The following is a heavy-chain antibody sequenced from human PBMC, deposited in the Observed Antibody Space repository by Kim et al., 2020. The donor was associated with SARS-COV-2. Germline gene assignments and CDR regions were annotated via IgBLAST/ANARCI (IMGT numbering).Heavy chain of an antibody. J-gene: IGHJ5*02. CDR2: IYYNGST. CDR3: ADENRVTHHWLDP. CDR1: GGSISSYY. V-gene: IGHV4-59*12. D-gene: IGHD2-21*02. Sequence: SESLSLTCTVSGGSISSYYLRWIRQPPGKGLEWVGVIYYNGSTNNNPSLKRGVTISVNASNNQSSLKLSYGTAADAAVYYCADENRVTHHWLDPLAQ.